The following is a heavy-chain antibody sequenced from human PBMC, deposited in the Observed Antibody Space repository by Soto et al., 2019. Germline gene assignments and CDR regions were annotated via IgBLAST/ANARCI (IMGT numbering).Heavy chain of an antibody. D-gene: IGHD2-15*01. J-gene: IGHJ6*02. V-gene: IGHV4-30-2*01. CDR1: GGSISSGGYS. CDR3: ASRITVVGGMDV. Sequence: QLQLQESGSGLVKPSQTLSLTCAVSGGSISSGGYSWSWIRQPPGKGLEWIGYIYHSGSTYYNPSLKSRVPISVDRSKNQFYLKLSSVTAADTAVYYCASRITVVGGMDVWGQGTTVTVSS. CDR2: IYHSGST.